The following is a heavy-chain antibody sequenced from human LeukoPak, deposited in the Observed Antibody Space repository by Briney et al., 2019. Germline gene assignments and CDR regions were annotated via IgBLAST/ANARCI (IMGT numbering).Heavy chain of an antibody. Sequence: GESLKISCKGSGYSFTSYWIGWVRQMPGKGLEWMGIIYPGDSDTRYSPSFQGQGTISADKSTSTAYLQWNSLKASDTAIYYCTSSPDIDILTGYSRYYFDYWGQGTLVTVSS. V-gene: IGHV5-51*01. CDR3: TSSPDIDILTGYSRYYFDY. CDR1: GYSFTSYW. D-gene: IGHD3-9*01. J-gene: IGHJ4*02. CDR2: IYPGDSDT.